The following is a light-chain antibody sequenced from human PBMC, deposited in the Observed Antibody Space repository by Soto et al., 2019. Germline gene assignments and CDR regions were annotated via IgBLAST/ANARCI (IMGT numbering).Light chain of an antibody. J-gene: IGLJ1*01. Sequence: QSALTQPASVSGSPVQSITISCTGTSSDVGGYNYVSWYQQHPGKAPKLMIYDVSNRPSGVSNRFSGSKSGNTASLTISGLQAEDEADYYCSSYTSSSTLDVFGTGTKLTGL. V-gene: IGLV2-14*01. CDR1: SSDVGGYNY. CDR3: SSYTSSSTLDV. CDR2: DVS.